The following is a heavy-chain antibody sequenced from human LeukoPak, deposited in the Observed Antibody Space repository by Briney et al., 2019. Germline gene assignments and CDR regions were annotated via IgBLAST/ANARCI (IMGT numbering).Heavy chain of an antibody. D-gene: IGHD3-10*01. CDR3: ARGGWGSSVHFDT. CDR1: GFTLSSFW. V-gene: IGHV3-74*01. Sequence: PGGSLRLSCATSGFTLSSFWMHWVRQPPGKGLVWVSRINSDATNTNYADSVKGRFTISRDNTKNTVYLQTNSLGAEDTAVYYCARGGWGSSVHFDTWGQGALVTVSS. J-gene: IGHJ4*02. CDR2: INSDATNT.